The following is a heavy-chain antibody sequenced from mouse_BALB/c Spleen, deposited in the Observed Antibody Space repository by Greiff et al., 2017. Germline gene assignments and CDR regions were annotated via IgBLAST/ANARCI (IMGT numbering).Heavy chain of an antibody. J-gene: IGHJ2*01. CDR2: IDPANGNT. CDR3: ARRGYYGYVDY. CDR1: GFNIKDTY. Sequence: VQLKESGAELVKPGASVKLSCTASGFNIKDTYMHWVKQRPEQGLEWIGRIDPANGNTKYDPKFQGKATITADTSSNTAYLQLSSLTSEDTAVYYCARRGYYGYVDYLGQGTTLTVSS. D-gene: IGHD1-1*01. V-gene: IGHV14-3*02.